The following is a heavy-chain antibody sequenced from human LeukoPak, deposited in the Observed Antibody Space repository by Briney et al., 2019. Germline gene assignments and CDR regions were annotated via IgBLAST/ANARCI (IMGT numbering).Heavy chain of an antibody. V-gene: IGHV3-15*05. CDR1: GFTFSNAW. CDR2: IKSKTDGGTT. D-gene: IGHD3-22*01. CDR3: TTVGLDCYDSSGYPRGDWFDP. J-gene: IGHJ5*02. Sequence: GRSLRLSCAASGFTFSNAWMSWVRQAPGKGMKWVGRIKSKTDGGTTDYAAPVRGRFTISRDDSKNTLYLQMNSLKIEDTAVYYCTTVGLDCYDSSGYPRGDWFDPWGQGTLVTVSS.